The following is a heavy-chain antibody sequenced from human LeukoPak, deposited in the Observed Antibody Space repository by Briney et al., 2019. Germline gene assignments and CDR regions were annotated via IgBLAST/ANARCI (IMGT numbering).Heavy chain of an antibody. CDR1: GFTFSSYS. CDR3: ARGLDGGY. Sequence: GGSLRLSCAASGFTFSSYSMNWVRQAPGKGLEWVSYISSSSTIYYADSVKGRFTISRDNAKNSLYLQMNSLRAEDTAVYYCARGLDGGYWGQGTLVTVSS. J-gene: IGHJ4*02. V-gene: IGHV3-48*01. D-gene: IGHD1-1*01. CDR2: ISSSSTI.